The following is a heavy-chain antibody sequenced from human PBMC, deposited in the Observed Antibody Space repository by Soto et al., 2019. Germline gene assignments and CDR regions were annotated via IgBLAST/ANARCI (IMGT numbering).Heavy chain of an antibody. D-gene: IGHD3-3*01. Sequence: ASVKVSCKASGYTFTSYGISWVRQAPGQGLEWMGWISAYNGNTNYAQKLQGRVTMTTDTSTSTAYMELRSLRSDDTAVYYCARGGADFWNNNWFDAWGQGTRVTVSS. CDR1: GYTFTSYG. CDR3: ARGGADFWNNNWFDA. V-gene: IGHV1-18*01. CDR2: ISAYNGNT. J-gene: IGHJ5*02.